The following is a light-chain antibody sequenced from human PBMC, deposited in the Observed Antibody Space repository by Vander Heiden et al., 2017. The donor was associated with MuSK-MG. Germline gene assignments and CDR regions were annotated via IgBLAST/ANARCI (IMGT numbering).Light chain of an antibody. Sequence: DIVMTQSPYSLAVSLGERATINCKSSQSVLHSSNNKNDLAWYQQKVGQPPKLLIYWASTRESGVPDRFSGSGSGTDFTLNISSLQAEDVAVYYCQQDNDPLLDFGGGTKVELK. V-gene: IGKV4-1*01. J-gene: IGKJ4*01. CDR1: QSVLHSSNNKND. CDR3: QQDNDPLLD. CDR2: WAS.